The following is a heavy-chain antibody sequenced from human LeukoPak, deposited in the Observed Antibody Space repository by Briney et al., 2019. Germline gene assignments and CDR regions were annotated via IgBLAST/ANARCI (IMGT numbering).Heavy chain of an antibody. D-gene: IGHD6-19*01. CDR2: IYDSGST. CDR1: GDSISSNY. Sequence: SETLSLTXTVSGDSISSNYWSWIRQPPGKGLEWIGYIYDSGSTHYSPSLKSRVTISVDTSKNQFSLKLSSVTAADTAVYYCASDRRSSGWYYFDYWGQGTLVTVSS. CDR3: ASDRRSSGWYYFDY. J-gene: IGHJ4*02. V-gene: IGHV4-59*01.